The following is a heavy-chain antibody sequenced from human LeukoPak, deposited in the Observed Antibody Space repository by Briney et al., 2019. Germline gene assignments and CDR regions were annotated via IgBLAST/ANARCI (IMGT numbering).Heavy chain of an antibody. CDR2: ISSSGSTI. J-gene: IGHJ4*02. CDR3: ASTYGSGSYPDY. V-gene: IGHV3-11*04. Sequence: GSLRLSCAASGFTFSDYYMSWIRQAPGKGLEWVSYISSSGSTIYYADSVKGRFTISRDNAKNSLYLQMNSLRAEDTAVYYCASTYGSGSYPDYWGQGTLVTVSS. D-gene: IGHD3-10*01. CDR1: GFTFSDYY.